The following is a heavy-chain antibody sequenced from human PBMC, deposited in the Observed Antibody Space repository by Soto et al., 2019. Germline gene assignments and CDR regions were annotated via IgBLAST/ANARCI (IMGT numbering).Heavy chain of an antibody. Sequence: WRLLRLPCAASGLTFSNYWMHWARQAPGKGLVWFSRINSDGSSTSYAASVKGRFTISRDNAKNTLYLQMNSLRAEDTAVYFCERALPHIWGKGRMVTVS. CDR1: GLTFSNYW. CDR3: ERALPHI. V-gene: IGHV3-74*01. CDR2: INSDGSST. J-gene: IGHJ3*02.